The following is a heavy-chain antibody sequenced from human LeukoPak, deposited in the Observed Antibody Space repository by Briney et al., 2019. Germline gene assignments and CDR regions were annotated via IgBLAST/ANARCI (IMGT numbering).Heavy chain of an antibody. J-gene: IGHJ5*02. CDR1: GFTFSNYW. V-gene: IGHV3-74*01. D-gene: IGHD4-23*01. Sequence: GGSLRLSCAASGFTFSNYWMHWVRQAPGKGLVWVSRIGSDGGSTTYADSVKGRFSISRDNSKNTLYLQMDSLRAEDAAIYYCAREGNTNSLWVKWFDPWGQGTLVTVSS. CDR2: IGSDGGST. CDR3: AREGNTNSLWVKWFDP.